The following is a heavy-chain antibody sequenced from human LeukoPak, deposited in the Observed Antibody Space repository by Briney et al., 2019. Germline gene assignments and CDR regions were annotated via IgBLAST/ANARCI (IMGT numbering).Heavy chain of an antibody. J-gene: IGHJ4*02. D-gene: IGHD3-10*01. CDR2: IYYSGST. Sequence: SETLPLTCTVSGGSISSYYWSWIRQPPGKGLEWIGYIYYSGSTNYNPSLKSRVTISVDTSKNQFSLKLSSVTAADTAVYYCARDAPSYGSGSYIFGYWGQGTLVTVSS. CDR1: GGSISSYY. V-gene: IGHV4-59*01. CDR3: ARDAPSYGSGSYIFGY.